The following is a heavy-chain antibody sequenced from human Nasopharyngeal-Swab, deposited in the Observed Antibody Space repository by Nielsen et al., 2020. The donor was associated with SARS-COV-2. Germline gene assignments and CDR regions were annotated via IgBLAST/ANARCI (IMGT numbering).Heavy chain of an antibody. J-gene: IGHJ6*02. D-gene: IGHD3-3*01. CDR2: INPSGGST. Sequence: ASVKVSCKVSGYTLTELSMHWVRQAPGQGLEWMGIINPSGGSTSYAQKFQGRVTMTRDTSTSTVYMELSSLRSEDTAVYYCARDLPPNYDFWSGYFPNMGGYYYYGMDVWGQGTTVTVSS. CDR1: GYTLTELS. V-gene: IGHV1-46*01. CDR3: ARDLPPNYDFWSGYFPNMGGYYYYGMDV.